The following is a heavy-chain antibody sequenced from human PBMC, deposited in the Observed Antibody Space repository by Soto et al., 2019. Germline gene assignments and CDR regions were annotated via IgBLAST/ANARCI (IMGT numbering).Heavy chain of an antibody. J-gene: IGHJ4*02. CDR3: GRCPDCSGQTCDVWGYFDY. V-gene: IGHV1-3*01. D-gene: IGHD2-15*01. Sequence: AASVKVSCKASGYTFTTYAIHWVRQAPGQRPEWMGWMNAGNGDAKSSQKLQGRVTFTRDTSASTAYMELSSLRSEDTAVYYCGRCPDCSGQTCDVWGYFDYWGQGTLVTVSS. CDR1: GYTFTTYA. CDR2: MNAGNGDA.